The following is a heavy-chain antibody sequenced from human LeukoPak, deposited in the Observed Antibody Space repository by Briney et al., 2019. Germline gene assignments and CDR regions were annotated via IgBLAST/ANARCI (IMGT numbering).Heavy chain of an antibody. Sequence: SVKVSCKASGGTFSSYAISWVRQAPGQGLEWMGGIIPIFGTANYAQKFLGRVTITADESTSTAYMELSSLRSEDTAVYYCARGTPISTGAFDIWGQGAMVTVSS. CDR2: IIPIFGTA. CDR3: ARGTPISTGAFDI. D-gene: IGHD3-9*01. CDR1: GGTFSSYA. V-gene: IGHV1-69*01. J-gene: IGHJ3*02.